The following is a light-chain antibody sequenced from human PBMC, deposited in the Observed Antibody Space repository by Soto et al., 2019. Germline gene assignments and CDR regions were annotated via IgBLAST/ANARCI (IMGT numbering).Light chain of an antibody. CDR2: KAS. V-gene: IGKV1-5*03. J-gene: IGKJ1*01. Sequence: DIQMTQSPSTLSASVGDRVTINCRASQTISSWLAWYQQKPGKAPKLLIYKASSLESGVRSRFSGSGSGTDFTLTISSLQPDDFATYYCQQYSSYVTFGQGTKVEIK. CDR3: QQYSSYVT. CDR1: QTISSW.